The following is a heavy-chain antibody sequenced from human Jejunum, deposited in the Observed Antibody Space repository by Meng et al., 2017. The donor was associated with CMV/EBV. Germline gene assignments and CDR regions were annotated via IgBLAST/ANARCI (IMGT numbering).Heavy chain of an antibody. Sequence: SCKASGYPFTSYDINWVRQAAGQGPEWMGWTNPRSGNTGSAQKFQGRLTMTMNTSIGTAYMELSSLRSEDTAVYYCARNGIFFDYWGQGALVTVSS. CDR3: ARNGIFFDY. CDR2: TNPRSGNT. V-gene: IGHV1-8*02. CDR1: GYPFTSYD. D-gene: IGHD1-14*01. J-gene: IGHJ4*02.